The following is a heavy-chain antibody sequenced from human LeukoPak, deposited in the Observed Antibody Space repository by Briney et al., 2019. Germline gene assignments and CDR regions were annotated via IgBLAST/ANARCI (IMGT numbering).Heavy chain of an antibody. CDR3: ARGLLPDVVVTAIYYFDP. J-gene: IGHJ5*02. CDR1: GFTFTSYS. V-gene: IGHV3-21*01. CDR2: ISRSSSDM. D-gene: IGHD2-21*02. Sequence: GGSLRLSCAASGFTFTSYSLHWVRQPPGRGLEWVLSISRSSSDMYYADSVMGRFTISRDNAKNSLYLQMNNLRAEDTAVYYCARGLLPDVVVTAIYYFDPWGQGTLVTVSS.